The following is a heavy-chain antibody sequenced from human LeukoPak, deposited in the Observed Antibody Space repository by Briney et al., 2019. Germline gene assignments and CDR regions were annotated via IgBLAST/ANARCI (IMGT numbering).Heavy chain of an antibody. D-gene: IGHD6-19*01. V-gene: IGHV4-59*01. CDR1: GGSISSYY. Sequence: PSETLSLTCTVSGGSISSYYWSWIRQPPGKGLEWIGYIYYSGSTNYNPSLKSRVTISVDTSKNQFSLKLSSVTAADTAVYYCARVRSSGWYYYYYMDVWGKGTTVTVSS. J-gene: IGHJ6*03. CDR2: IYYSGST. CDR3: ARVRSSGWYYYYYMDV.